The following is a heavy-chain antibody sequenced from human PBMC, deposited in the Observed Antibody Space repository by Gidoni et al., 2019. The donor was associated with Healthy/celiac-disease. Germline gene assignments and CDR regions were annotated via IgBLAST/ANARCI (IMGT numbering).Heavy chain of an antibody. CDR1: GFSPSTSGVG. J-gene: IGHJ4*02. Sequence: QITLKESAPTLVKPTQTLPPTCTFSGFSPSTSGVGVGWIRQPPGKALEWLALIYWDDDKRYSPSLKSRLTITKDTSKNQVDLTMTNMEPVDTATYYCANWIWFGEVPDFDYWGQGTLVTVSS. D-gene: IGHD3-10*01. V-gene: IGHV2-5*02. CDR3: ANWIWFGEVPDFDY. CDR2: IYWDDDK.